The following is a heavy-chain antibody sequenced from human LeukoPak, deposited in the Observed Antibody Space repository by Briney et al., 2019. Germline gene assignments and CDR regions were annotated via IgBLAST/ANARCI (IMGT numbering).Heavy chain of an antibody. J-gene: IGHJ6*02. Sequence: GASVKVSCKASGYTFTSYYMHWVRQAPGQGLEWMGIINPSGGSTSYAQKFQGRVTMTRDTSTSTVYMELSSLRSEDTAVYYCARGASDSDWPLPNYYYYGMDVWGQGTTVTVSS. CDR2: INPSGGST. CDR1: GYTFTSYY. CDR3: ARGASDSDWPLPNYYYYGMDV. V-gene: IGHV1-46*01. D-gene: IGHD2-21*01.